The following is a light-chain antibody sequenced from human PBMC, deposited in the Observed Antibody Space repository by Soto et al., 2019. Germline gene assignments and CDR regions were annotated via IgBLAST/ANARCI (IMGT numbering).Light chain of an antibody. CDR1: NSDIGAFDY. CDR3: SSYTTTTPVV. J-gene: IGLJ2*01. CDR2: DVN. Sequence: QSVLTQPASVSGSPGQSITISCTGTNSDIGAFDYVSWYQHHPGKAPRLLIYDVNNWPSGVSDRFSGSKSGNTASLTISGLQAEDEAVYYCSSYTTTTPVVFGGGTKSPS. V-gene: IGLV2-14*03.